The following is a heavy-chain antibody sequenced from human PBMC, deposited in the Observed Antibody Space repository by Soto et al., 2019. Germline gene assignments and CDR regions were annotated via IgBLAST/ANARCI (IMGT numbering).Heavy chain of an antibody. Sequence: EVQLVESGGGFVQAGESLRLSCEASGFTFSNYWMHWVRQVPGKGLVWVSRIKGDVSSMNYADSVKGRFTISRDNAKNTVFLQMDSLGAEDTAVYYCARGIPGHYGFDVWGQGTMVTVSS. CDR2: IKGDVSSM. D-gene: IGHD3-10*01. CDR3: ARGIPGHYGFDV. J-gene: IGHJ3*01. CDR1: GFTFSNYW. V-gene: IGHV3-74*01.